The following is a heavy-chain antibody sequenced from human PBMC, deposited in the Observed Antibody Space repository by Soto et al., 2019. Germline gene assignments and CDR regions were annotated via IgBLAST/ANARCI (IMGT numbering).Heavy chain of an antibody. Sequence: QVPLQESGPGLVKPSETLSLTCTVSGGSISSYYWSWIRQPPGKGLEWIGYIYYSGSTNYNPSLKSRVTISVDTSKNQFSLKLSSVTAADTAVYYCARDGKDTMVRGVGEDYFDYWGQGTLVTVSS. CDR1: GGSISSYY. CDR2: IYYSGST. D-gene: IGHD3-10*01. V-gene: IGHV4-59*01. J-gene: IGHJ4*02. CDR3: ARDGKDTMVRGVGEDYFDY.